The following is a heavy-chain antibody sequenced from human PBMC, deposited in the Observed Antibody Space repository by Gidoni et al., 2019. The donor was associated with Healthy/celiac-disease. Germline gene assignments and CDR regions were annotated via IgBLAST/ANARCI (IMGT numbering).Heavy chain of an antibody. Sequence: EVQLLESGGGVVQPGGYGRLSCAASGCTLSSYAMSWVRQAPGKGLEWVSAIRGRGGSTYSADSVKGRFTISRDNSTNTLYLQMNSLRAEDTAVYYCAKGLRFLEPSDAFDIWGHGTMVTVSS. CDR2: IRGRGGST. J-gene: IGHJ3*02. D-gene: IGHD3-3*01. CDR1: GCTLSSYA. V-gene: IGHV3-23*01. CDR3: AKGLRFLEPSDAFDI.